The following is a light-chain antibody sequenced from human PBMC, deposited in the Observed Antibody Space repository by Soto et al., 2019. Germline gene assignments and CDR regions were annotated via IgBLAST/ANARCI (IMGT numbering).Light chain of an antibody. CDR3: CSYAGSYTYV. CDR2: DVS. J-gene: IGLJ1*01. V-gene: IGLV2-11*01. Sequence: ALTQPRSVSGSPGQSVTISCTGTSSDVGGYNYVSWYQQHPGKAPKLMIYDVSKRPSGVPDRFSGSKSGNTASLTISGLQAEDEADYYCCSYAGSYTYVFGTGTKVTVL. CDR1: SSDVGGYNY.